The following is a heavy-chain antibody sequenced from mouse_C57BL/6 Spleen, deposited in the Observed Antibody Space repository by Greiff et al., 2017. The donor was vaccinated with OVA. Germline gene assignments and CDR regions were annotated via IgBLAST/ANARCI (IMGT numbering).Heavy chain of an antibody. J-gene: IGHJ2*01. Sequence: EVKLMESEGGLVQPGRSMKLSCTASGFTFSDYYMAWVRQVPEKGLEWVANINYDGSSTYYLDSLKSRFIISRDNAKNILYLQMSSLKSEDTATYYCARDANYYGSSYFDYWGQGTTLTVSS. V-gene: IGHV5-16*01. CDR3: ARDANYYGSSYFDY. CDR1: GFTFSDYY. CDR2: INYDGSST. D-gene: IGHD1-1*01.